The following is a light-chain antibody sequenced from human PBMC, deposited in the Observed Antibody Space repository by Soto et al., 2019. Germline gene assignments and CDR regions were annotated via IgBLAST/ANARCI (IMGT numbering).Light chain of an antibody. J-gene: IGKJ4*01. Sequence: IVLTESPATLSSFPFYRVTLSCMASQYINTRLAWYQHRLGQAPRLLIYDAYNRATGVPARFSGSGSGADFTLTISSLEPEDFAVYYCQHRSAWPLTFGGGTKVDIK. CDR2: DAY. CDR3: QHRSAWPLT. CDR1: QYINTR. V-gene: IGKV3-11*01.